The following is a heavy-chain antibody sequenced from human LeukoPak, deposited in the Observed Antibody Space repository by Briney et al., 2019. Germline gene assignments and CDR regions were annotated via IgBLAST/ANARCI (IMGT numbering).Heavy chain of an antibody. D-gene: IGHD3-10*01. J-gene: IGHJ4*02. V-gene: IGHV3-48*01. Sequence: GGSLRLSCAASGFTFSSYTMNWVRQPPGKGLEWVSNIGTSSTTIYYADSVKGRFTISRDNAKNSLYLQMNSLRAEDTALYYCAKDAYYGSGSYCDYWGQGTLVTVSS. CDR3: AKDAYYGSGSYCDY. CDR1: GFTFSSYT. CDR2: IGTSSTTI.